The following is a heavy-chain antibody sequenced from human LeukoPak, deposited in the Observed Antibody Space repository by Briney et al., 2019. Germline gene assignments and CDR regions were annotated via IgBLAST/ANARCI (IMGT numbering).Heavy chain of an antibody. V-gene: IGHV3-48*03. CDR2: TSVIVGIT. CDR3: AIASPHTLGYFDY. CDR1: GFTLSTYE. J-gene: IGHJ4*02. D-gene: IGHD3-16*01. Sequence: PGGALRLSCVASGFTLSTYEMNSVRQAPGEGLEWVSYTSVIVGITYYAHSVQGRVTISRDKTQNSLYLQMNSLRAEDTAVYYSAIASPHTLGYFDYWGQGTLVTVSS.